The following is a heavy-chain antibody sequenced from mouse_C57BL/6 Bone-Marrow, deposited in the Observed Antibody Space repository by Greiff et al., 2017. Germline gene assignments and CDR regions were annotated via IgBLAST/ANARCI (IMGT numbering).Heavy chain of an antibody. CDR1: GFTFSSYG. J-gene: IGHJ1*03. CDR3: ARRGDGGDWYFDV. CDR2: ISSGGSYT. Sequence: EVQLVESGGDLVKPGGSLKLSCAASGFTFSSYGMSWVRQTPDKRLEWVATISSGGSYTYYPDSVKGRFTISRDNAKNTLYLQMSSLKSEDTAMYYCARRGDGGDWYFDVWGTGTTVTVSS. V-gene: IGHV5-6*01.